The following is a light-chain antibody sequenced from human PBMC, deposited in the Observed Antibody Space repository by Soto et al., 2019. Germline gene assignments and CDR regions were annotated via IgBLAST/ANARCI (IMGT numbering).Light chain of an antibody. CDR3: QQYNNWPP. CDR2: DAS. Sequence: EVGLTQSPATLSFSTGERATLSCKDSQFLSKSLAWYQQKPGQAPRLLISDASDRATGIPGRFSGSGSGTEFTLTISSLQSEDFAVYYCQQYNNWPPFGQGTKVDIK. J-gene: IGKJ1*01. CDR1: QFLSKS. V-gene: IGKV3D-15*01.